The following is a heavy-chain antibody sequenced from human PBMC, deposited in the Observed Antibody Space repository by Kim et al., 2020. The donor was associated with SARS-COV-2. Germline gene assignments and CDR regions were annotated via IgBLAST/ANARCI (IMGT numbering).Heavy chain of an antibody. CDR2: ISYDGNSK. D-gene: IGHD2-2*01. J-gene: IGHJ4*02. CDR3: VRASGGSTIIGVQ. Sequence: GGSLRLSCAASRFTFSSYAMHWVRQAPGKGLEWVALISYDGNSKYYADSVEGRFSISRDNSKNTLYLQMNSLRLEDTAVYYCVRASGGSTIIGVQWGRGTLVTVSS. V-gene: IGHV3-30-3*01. CDR1: RFTFSSYA.